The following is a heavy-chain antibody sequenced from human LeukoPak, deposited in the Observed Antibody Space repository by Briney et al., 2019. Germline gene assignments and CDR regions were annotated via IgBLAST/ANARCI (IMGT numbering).Heavy chain of an antibody. D-gene: IGHD5-12*01. CDR3: ARDILPSYSGYDRTLPDY. CDR2: INPNSGGT. V-gene: IGHV1-46*02. CDR1: GYTFNFYY. J-gene: IGHJ4*02. Sequence: ASVKVSCKASGYTFNFYYVHWVRQAPGQGLEWMGIINPNSGGTTYAQKFQGRVTLTGDTSASTVFMELSSLTSEDTAVYYCARDILPSYSGYDRTLPDYWGQGTLVTVSS.